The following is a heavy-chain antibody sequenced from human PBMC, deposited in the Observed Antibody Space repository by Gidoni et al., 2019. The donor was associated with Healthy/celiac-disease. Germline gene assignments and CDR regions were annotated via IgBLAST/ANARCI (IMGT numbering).Heavy chain of an antibody. Sequence: QVQLVQSGAEVKKPGASVKVSCKAYGYTFTSYYMHWVRQAPGQGLEWMGIINPSGGSTSDAQKFQGRVTMTRDTSTSTVYMELSSLRSEDTAVYYCARFPTYYYDSSGYCLDYWGQGTLVTVSS. J-gene: IGHJ4*02. CDR3: ARFPTYYYDSSGYCLDY. CDR1: GYTFTSYY. V-gene: IGHV1-46*01. CDR2: INPSGGST. D-gene: IGHD3-22*01.